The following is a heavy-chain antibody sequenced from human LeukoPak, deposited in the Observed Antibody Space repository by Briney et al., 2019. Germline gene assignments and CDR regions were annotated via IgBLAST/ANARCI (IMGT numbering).Heavy chain of an antibody. CDR2: IYYSGST. CDR3: AKVEWFGELSPFDI. D-gene: IGHD3-10*01. J-gene: IGHJ3*02. V-gene: IGHV4-61*01. Sequence: SETLSLTCTVSGGSVSSDTYYWSWIRQPPGEGLEWIGYIYYSGSTNYNPSLKSRVTISVDTSKNQFSLKLSSVTAADTAVYYCAKVEWFGELSPFDIWGQGTMVTVSS. CDR1: GGSVSSDTYY.